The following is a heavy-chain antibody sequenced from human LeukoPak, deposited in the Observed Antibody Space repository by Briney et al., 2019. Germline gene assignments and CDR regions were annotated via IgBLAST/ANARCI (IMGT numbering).Heavy chain of an antibody. J-gene: IGHJ4*02. CDR3: ARDAVAGTFADY. D-gene: IGHD6-19*01. Sequence: PGGSLRLSCAASGFTFSDYYMSWIRQAPGKGLEWVSYISRSSGSIYYAESVKGRFTISRDNAKKSLYLQMNSLRAEDTAVYYCARDAVAGTFADYWGQGTLVTVSS. V-gene: IGHV3-11*04. CDR2: ISRSSGSI. CDR1: GFTFSDYY.